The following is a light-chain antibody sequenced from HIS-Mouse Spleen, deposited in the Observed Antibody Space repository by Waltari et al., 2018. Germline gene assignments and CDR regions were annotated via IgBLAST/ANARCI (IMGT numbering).Light chain of an antibody. V-gene: IGKV3-20*01. CDR1: QSVSSSY. J-gene: IGKJ2*01. Sequence: EIVLTQSPGTLSLSPGERSTLSCRASQSVSSSYLAWYQQNPGQALRLLIYGASSRATGIPDRFSGSGSGTDFTLTISRLEPEDFAVYYCQQYGSSPPYTFGQGTKLEIK. CDR2: GAS. CDR3: QQYGSSPPYT.